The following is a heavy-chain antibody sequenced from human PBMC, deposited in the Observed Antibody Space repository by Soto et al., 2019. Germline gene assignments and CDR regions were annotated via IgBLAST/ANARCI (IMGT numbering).Heavy chain of an antibody. CDR3: AHDSGTRRTNNELDY. Sequence: QVQLVESGGGVVQPGRSLRLSCAASGFTFSSYGMHWVRQAPGKGLEWVAVIWYDGSNKYYADSVKGRFTISRDNSKNTLYLQMNSLRAEDTAVYYCAHDSGTRRTNNELDYWGQGTLVTVSS. CDR1: GFTFSSYG. D-gene: IGHD2-2*01. CDR2: IWYDGSNK. V-gene: IGHV3-33*01. J-gene: IGHJ4*02.